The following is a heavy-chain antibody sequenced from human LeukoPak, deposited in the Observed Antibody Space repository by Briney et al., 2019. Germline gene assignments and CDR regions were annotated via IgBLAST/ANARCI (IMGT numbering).Heavy chain of an antibody. D-gene: IGHD1-26*01. CDR2: IYTSGST. J-gene: IGHJ4*02. CDR1: GGSISSYY. Sequence: SETLSLACTVSGGSISSYYWSWIRQPAGKGLEWIGVIYTSGSTTYNPSLKSRVTMSVDKSKNQFSLKLTSVTAADTAVYYCAGRDYWGQGTLVTVSS. CDR3: AGRDY. V-gene: IGHV4-4*07.